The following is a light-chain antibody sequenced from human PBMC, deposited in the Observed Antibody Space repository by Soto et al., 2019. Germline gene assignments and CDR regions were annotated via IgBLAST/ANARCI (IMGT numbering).Light chain of an antibody. V-gene: IGLV2-14*03. J-gene: IGLJ1*01. Sequence: QSALTQPASVSGSPGQSITISCTGTSSDVGGYIYVSWYQQHPVEAPKLLIYEVNNRPSGISDRFSGSKSGKTTSLTISGLQAEDEADYYCASYTAISTHVFGTGTKVTVL. CDR2: EVN. CDR1: SSDVGGYIY. CDR3: ASYTAISTHV.